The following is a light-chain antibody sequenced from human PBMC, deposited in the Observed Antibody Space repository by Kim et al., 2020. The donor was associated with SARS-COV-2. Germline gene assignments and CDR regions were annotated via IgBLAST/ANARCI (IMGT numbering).Light chain of an antibody. J-gene: IGKJ2*01. V-gene: IGKV3-20*01. CDR3: QQYGSSSYT. CDR2: GAS. Sequence: EIVLTQSPGTLSLSPGERATLSCRASQILSNDYVSWYQQNPGQPLMLLVYGASNRATGIRDRFSGSGTGADFTLTITRLEAEAVELYYWQQYGSSSYTVGQGTKLEI. CDR1: QILSNDY.